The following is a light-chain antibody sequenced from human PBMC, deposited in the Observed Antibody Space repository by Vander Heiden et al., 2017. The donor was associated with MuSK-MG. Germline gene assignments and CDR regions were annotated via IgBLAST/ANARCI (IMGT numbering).Light chain of an antibody. CDR1: SSDVGDYNY. V-gene: IGLV2-14*01. CDR3: ASYTTTTNSWV. CDR2: EVS. J-gene: IGLJ3*02. Sequence: QSALTQPASVSGSPGQSITISCTGTSSDVGDYNYVSWYQQHPGKAPKLMIYEVSNRPSGLAKRFSGSKSGNTASMTIAGLQAEDEADYYCASYTTTTNSWVFGGGTKLTVL.